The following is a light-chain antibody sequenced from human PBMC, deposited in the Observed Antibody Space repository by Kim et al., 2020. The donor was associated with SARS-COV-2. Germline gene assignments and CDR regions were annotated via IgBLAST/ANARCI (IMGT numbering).Light chain of an antibody. CDR1: SGHSSYA. CDR3: QTWGTGIRV. J-gene: IGLJ3*02. Sequence: QLVLTQSPSASASLGASVKLTCTLSSGHSSYAIAWHQQQPEKGPRYLMNLNSDGSHSKGDGIPDRFSGSSSGAERYLTISSLQSEDEAEYYCQTWGTGIRVFGGGTQLTVL. V-gene: IGLV4-69*01. CDR2: LNSDGSH.